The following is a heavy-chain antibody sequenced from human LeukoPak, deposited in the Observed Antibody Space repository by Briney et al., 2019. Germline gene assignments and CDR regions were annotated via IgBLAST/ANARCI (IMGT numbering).Heavy chain of an antibody. CDR1: GFTFSDYY. J-gene: IGHJ4*02. CDR3: ARSAYCGGDCYSGYFDY. D-gene: IGHD2-21*01. Sequence: PGGSLRLSCAASGFTFSDYYMSWIRQAPGKGLEGVSYISSSGSTIYYADSVKGRFTISRDNAKKSLYLQMNSLRAEDTAVYYCARSAYCGGDCYSGYFDYWGQGTLVTVSS. V-gene: IGHV3-11*04. CDR2: ISSSGSTI.